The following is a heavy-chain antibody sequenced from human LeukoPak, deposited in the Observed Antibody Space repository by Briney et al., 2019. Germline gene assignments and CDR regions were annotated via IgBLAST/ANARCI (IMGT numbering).Heavy chain of an antibody. CDR2: IYPGDSDT. CDR3: ATYRSGYYFDY. V-gene: IGHV5-51*01. J-gene: IGHJ4*02. Sequence: ESLKISCKGSGYSFTNSWIAWVRQMPGKGLERMGIIYPGDSDTRYSPSFQGQVTISADKSISTAYLEWSSLRASDTAIYYCATYRSGYYFDYWGQGTLVTVSS. CDR1: GYSFTNSW. D-gene: IGHD3-22*01.